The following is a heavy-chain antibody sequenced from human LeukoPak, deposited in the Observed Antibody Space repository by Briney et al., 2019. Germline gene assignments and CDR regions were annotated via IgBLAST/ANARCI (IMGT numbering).Heavy chain of an antibody. Sequence: PGGSLRLSCAASGFTLSRSWTHWVRQAPGKGLVWVSRIKSDGSTTNYADSVKGRFTISRDNAKTTLYLQMNSLRDEDTAVYYCARGRAVGGFDYWGQGTLVTVSS. CDR1: GFTLSRSW. CDR2: IKSDGSTT. CDR3: ARGRAVGGFDY. D-gene: IGHD2-15*01. J-gene: IGHJ4*02. V-gene: IGHV3-74*01.